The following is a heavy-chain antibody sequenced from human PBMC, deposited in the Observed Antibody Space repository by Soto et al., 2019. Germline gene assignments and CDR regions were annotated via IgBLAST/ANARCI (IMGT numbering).Heavy chain of an antibody. Sequence: EVQLVESGGGVVRPGGSLRLSCAASGFTFDDHGMTWVRQAPGKGLEWVSGITWNGATTGYADSVKGRFTISRDNAKNSLYLQMNSLRVEDTALYYCARDGGVVVAVDAFDVWGQGTMVTVSS. CDR1: GFTFDDHG. CDR2: ITWNGATT. J-gene: IGHJ3*01. CDR3: ARDGGVVVAVDAFDV. D-gene: IGHD6-19*01. V-gene: IGHV3-20*04.